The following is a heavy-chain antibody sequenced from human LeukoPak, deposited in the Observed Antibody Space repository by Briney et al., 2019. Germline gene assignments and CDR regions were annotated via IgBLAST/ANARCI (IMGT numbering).Heavy chain of an antibody. V-gene: IGHV3-7*01. CDR2: IKQDGSEK. J-gene: IGHJ4*02. CDR1: GFTVSDNY. Sequence: GGSLRPSCAASGFTVSDNYMSWVRQAPGKGLEWVANIKQDGSEKYYVDSVKGRFTISRDNSKNTLYLQMNSLRAEDTAIYYCAREQSSGSWRTSDYWGQGTLVTVSS. CDR3: AREQSSGSWRTSDY. D-gene: IGHD2-15*01.